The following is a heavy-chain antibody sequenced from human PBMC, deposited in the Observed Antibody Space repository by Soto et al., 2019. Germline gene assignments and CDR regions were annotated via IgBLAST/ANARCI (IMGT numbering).Heavy chain of an antibody. J-gene: IGHJ4*02. V-gene: IGHV3-23*01. Sequence: GGSLRLSCAASGFTFSSYAMSWVRQAPGKGLEWVSAISGSGGSTYYADSVKGRFTMSRDNSKNTLYLQMNSLRAEDTAVYYCAKGGKQLVRPYFDYWGQGTLVTVSS. CDR1: GFTFSSYA. CDR3: AKGGKQLVRPYFDY. CDR2: ISGSGGST. D-gene: IGHD6-13*01.